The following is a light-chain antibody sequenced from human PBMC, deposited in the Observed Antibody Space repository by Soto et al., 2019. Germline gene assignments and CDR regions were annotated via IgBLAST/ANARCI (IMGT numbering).Light chain of an antibody. Sequence: EIVLTQSPGTLSLSPGERATLSCRASQTVSSSYLAWYQQKPDQAPRLLVFGGTSSATGISDRFRGVGSGTSFTLTIRRLEAEDSAVYYCQKDCSSPLTFGGGTKVEI. J-gene: IGKJ4*01. CDR3: QKDCSSPLT. CDR1: QTVSSSY. V-gene: IGKV3-20*01. CDR2: GGT.